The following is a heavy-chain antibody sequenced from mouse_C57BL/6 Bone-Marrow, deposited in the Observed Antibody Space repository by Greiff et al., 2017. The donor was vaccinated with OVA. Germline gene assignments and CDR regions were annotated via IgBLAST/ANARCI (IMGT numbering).Heavy chain of an antibody. CDR3: AGWEFAY. D-gene: IGHD4-1*01. J-gene: IGHJ3*01. Sequence: QVQLQQPGAELVKPGASVKLSCKASGYTFTSYWIQWVKQRPGQGLEWIGEIDPSDGYTNYNQKFKGKATMTVDTSSSTANMQLSSLTSEDSAVYYCAGWEFAYWGQGPLVSVSA. CDR1: GYTFTSYW. V-gene: IGHV1-50*01. CDR2: IDPSDGYT.